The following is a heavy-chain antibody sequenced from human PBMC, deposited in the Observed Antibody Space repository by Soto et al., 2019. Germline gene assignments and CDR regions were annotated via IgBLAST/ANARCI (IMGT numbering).Heavy chain of an antibody. J-gene: IGHJ4*02. CDR3: AQLQVAVAGNIDY. CDR2: ISGSDGST. CDR1: GFTFSSHA. D-gene: IGHD6-19*01. V-gene: IGHV3-23*01. Sequence: LRLSCAASGFTFSSHAMRWVRQAPGGGLEWASAISGSDGSTYYADSVKGRFTISRDNSKNTLYLQMNSLRAEDTAVYYCAQLQVAVAGNIDYWGQGTLVTVSS.